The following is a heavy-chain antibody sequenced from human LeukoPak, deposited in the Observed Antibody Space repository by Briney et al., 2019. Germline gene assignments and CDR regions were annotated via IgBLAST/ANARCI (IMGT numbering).Heavy chain of an antibody. J-gene: IGHJ6*03. D-gene: IGHD6-19*01. CDR2: IYYSGST. V-gene: IGHV4-59*01. Sequence: PSETLSLTCTVSGGSIGSYYWSWIRQPPGKGLEWIGYIYYSGSTNYNPSLKSRVTISVDTSKNQFSLKLSSVTAADTAVYYCARQQWLVQGDYYYYYYMDVWGKGTTVTVSS. CDR3: ARQQWLVQGDYYYYYYMDV. CDR1: GGSIGSYY.